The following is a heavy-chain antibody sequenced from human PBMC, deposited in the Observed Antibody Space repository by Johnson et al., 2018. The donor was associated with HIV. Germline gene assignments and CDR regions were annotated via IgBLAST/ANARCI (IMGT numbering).Heavy chain of an antibody. CDR1: GFTFSNAW. V-gene: IGHV3-15*01. J-gene: IGHJ3*02. CDR2: LKSRTDGETA. Sequence: VQLVESGGGVVQPGRSLRLSCAASGFTFSNAWMHWVRQAPGKGLEWVGRLKSRTDGETADYAAPVKGRFTISRDNSKNTLYLQMGSLRAEDMAVYYCAREGRGSSSGAFDIWGQGTMVTVSS. CDR3: AREGRGSSSGAFDI. D-gene: IGHD6-6*01.